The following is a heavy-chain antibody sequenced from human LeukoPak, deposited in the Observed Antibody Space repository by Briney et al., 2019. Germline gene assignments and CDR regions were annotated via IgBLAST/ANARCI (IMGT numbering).Heavy chain of an antibody. V-gene: IGHV4-34*01. J-gene: IGHJ3*02. Sequence: PSETPSLTCAVYGGSFSSYYWSWIRQPPGKGLEWIGEINHSGSTNYNPSLKSRVTISVDTSKNQFSLKLSSVTAADTAVYYCARGPGSYYLVAFDIWGQGTMLTVSS. CDR1: GGSFSSYY. CDR2: INHSGST. CDR3: ARGPGSYYLVAFDI. D-gene: IGHD3-10*01.